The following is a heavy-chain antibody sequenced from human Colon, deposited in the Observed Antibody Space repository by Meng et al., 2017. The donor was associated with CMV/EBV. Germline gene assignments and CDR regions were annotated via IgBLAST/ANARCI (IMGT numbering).Heavy chain of an antibody. CDR2: VYYSGAT. CDR3: ARGGGNQYFDY. Sequence: SETLSLTCTVSGASVNSDSHYWSWIRQPPGKGLEYIGYVYYSGATNYNPFFKSRVTISVDTSKNQFSLKLTSVTAADTAVYYCARGGGNQYFDYWGQGTLVTVSS. J-gene: IGHJ4*02. D-gene: IGHD1-14*01. CDR1: GASVNSDSHY. V-gene: IGHV4-61*01.